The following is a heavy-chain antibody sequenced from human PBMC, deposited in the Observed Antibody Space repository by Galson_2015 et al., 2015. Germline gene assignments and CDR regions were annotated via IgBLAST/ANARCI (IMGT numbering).Heavy chain of an antibody. CDR3: ARRKPARLAPFDS. J-gene: IGHJ4*02. CDR1: GGSLLTYS. D-gene: IGHD2-2*01. CDR2: IYYTGST. Sequence: LSLTCTVSGGSLLTYSWSWVRQPPGEGLDFIGYIYYTGSTNYNPSLQSRVIISVDTSKNEFSLILSSVTAADTAVYYCARRKPARLAPFDSWGQGTLVTVSS. V-gene: IGHV4-59*08.